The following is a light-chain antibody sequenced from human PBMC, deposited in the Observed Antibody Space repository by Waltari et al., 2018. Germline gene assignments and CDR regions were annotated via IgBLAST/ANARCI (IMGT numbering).Light chain of an antibody. V-gene: IGKV4-1*01. CDR1: QSVLYSSNNKNY. Sequence: DIVMTQSPDSLAVSLGERATINCKSSQSVLYSSNNKNYLAWYQQKPGQPPKLLIYWAPTRESGVPDRFSGRGSGTDFTLTISSLQAEDVAVYYCQQYYSTSVTFGGGTKVEIK. CDR3: QQYYSTSVT. J-gene: IGKJ4*01. CDR2: WAP.